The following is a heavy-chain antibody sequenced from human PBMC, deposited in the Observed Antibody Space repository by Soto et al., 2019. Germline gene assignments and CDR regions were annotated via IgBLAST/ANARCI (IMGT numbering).Heavy chain of an antibody. CDR3: ASQSTGWP. D-gene: IGHD6-19*01. J-gene: IGHJ5*02. CDR1: GYPFIAYN. CDR2: INPANGGT. Sequence: QVQLVQSGAEVKKPGASVKVSCKTSGYPFIAYNIHWVRQAPGQGLEWMGWINPANGGTNYAQKFQGRVSMTRDTSINTAFMELSRLRFDDTAMDWCASQSTGWPWGQGTLVTVSS. V-gene: IGHV1-2*02.